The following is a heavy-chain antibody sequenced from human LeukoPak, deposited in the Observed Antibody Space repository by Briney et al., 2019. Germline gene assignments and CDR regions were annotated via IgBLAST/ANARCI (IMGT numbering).Heavy chain of an antibody. CDR1: GFIFRNFG. CDR3: AKDNYGGVYAS. Sequence: PGGSLRLSCAASGFIFRNFGMSWIRQASGKGLEWVSHISDVVAHTWYADSVKGRFIISRDNSNNRVFLQMNSLRPEDMALYYCAKDNYGGVYASWGQGTLVTVSS. V-gene: IGHV3-23*01. CDR2: ISDVVAHT. D-gene: IGHD3-16*01. J-gene: IGHJ5*02.